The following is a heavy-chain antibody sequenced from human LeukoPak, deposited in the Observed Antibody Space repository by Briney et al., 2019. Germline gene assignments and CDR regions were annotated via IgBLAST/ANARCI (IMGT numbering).Heavy chain of an antibody. D-gene: IGHD6-13*01. CDR1: GGTFSSYA. CDR3: ARDRYSSSWYPSRFYYHYGMDV. Sequence: EASVKVSCKASGGTFSSYAISWVRQAPGQGLEWMGRIIPILGIANYAQKFQGRVTITADKSTSTAYMELSSLRSEDTAVYYCARDRYSSSWYPSRFYYHYGMDVWGQGTTVTVSS. CDR2: IIPILGIA. J-gene: IGHJ6*02. V-gene: IGHV1-69*04.